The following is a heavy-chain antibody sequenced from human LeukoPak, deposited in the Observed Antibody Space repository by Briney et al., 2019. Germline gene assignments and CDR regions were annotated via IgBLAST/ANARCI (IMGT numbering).Heavy chain of an antibody. D-gene: IGHD6-6*01. CDR1: GGSISSFY. J-gene: IGHJ4*02. Sequence: SETLSLTCSVSGGSISSFYWSWIRQPPGKGLEWIGYIYYTGSTNYNPSLKSRVTIFVDTSKNQFSLRLSSVTAADTAVYYCARRRAYSSSSPGDYWGQGTLVTVSS. V-gene: IGHV4-59*08. CDR3: ARRRAYSSSSPGDY. CDR2: IYYTGST.